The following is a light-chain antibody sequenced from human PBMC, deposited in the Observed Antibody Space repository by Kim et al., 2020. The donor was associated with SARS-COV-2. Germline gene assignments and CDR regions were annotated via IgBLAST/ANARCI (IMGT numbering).Light chain of an antibody. V-gene: IGLV7-43*01. Sequence: QDVVTQEPSLTVSPGGTVTLTCASNTGAVTSGYYPNWFQLKPGQAPRSMIHTASGRHSWTPARFSGSLLGGKAALTLSGVQPEDEAEYYCLLYYGGVWVFGGGTQLTVL. J-gene: IGLJ3*02. CDR3: LLYYGGVWV. CDR1: TGAVTSGYY. CDR2: TAS.